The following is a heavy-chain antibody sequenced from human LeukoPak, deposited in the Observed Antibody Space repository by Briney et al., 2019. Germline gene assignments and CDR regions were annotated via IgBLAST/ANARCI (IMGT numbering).Heavy chain of an antibody. CDR2: ISSSSSYI. J-gene: IGHJ5*02. Sequence: PGGSLRLSCAASGFTFSSYSMNWVRQAPGKGLEWVSSISSSSSYIYYADSVKGRFTISRDNAKNSLYLQMNSLRAEDTAVYYCARARGVAAAGHPWGQGTLVTVSS. V-gene: IGHV3-21*01. D-gene: IGHD6-13*01. CDR1: GFTFSSYS. CDR3: ARARGVAAAGHP.